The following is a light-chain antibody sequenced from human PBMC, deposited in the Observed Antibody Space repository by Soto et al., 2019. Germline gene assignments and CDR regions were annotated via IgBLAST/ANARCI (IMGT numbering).Light chain of an antibody. V-gene: IGKV1-39*01. CDR1: ESISIY. CDR2: AAS. CDR3: QQTYSTPT. Sequence: DIQLTQSPSSLSASVGDRVTIACRASESISIYLNWYQQKPGKAPKLLIFAASTLQSGVPSRFSGSGSGTGSTLTISSLQPEDFATYYCQQTYSTPTFGPGTKVDIK. J-gene: IGKJ3*01.